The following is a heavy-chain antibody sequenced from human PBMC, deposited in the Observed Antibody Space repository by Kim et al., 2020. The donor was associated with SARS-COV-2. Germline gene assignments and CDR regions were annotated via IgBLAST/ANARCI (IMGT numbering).Heavy chain of an antibody. CDR3: TRLLGGSYYAY. V-gene: IGHV1-18*01. CDR2: T. D-gene: IGHD3-10*01. Sequence: TNYAQKFQGRVTMTTDTSTSTAYMELGSLRSDDTAVYYCTRLLGGSYYAYWGQGTLVIVSS. J-gene: IGHJ4*02.